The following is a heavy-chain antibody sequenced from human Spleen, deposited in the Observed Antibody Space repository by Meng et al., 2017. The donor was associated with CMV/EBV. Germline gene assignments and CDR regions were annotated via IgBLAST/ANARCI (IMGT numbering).Heavy chain of an antibody. V-gene: IGHV1-2*02. J-gene: IGHJ6*02. D-gene: IGHD2-15*01. CDR1: EYTFTGYY. Sequence: ASVKVSCKASEYTFTGYYLHWVRQAPGQGLEWMGWINPNSGDSTHAQKFQGRVTMTRDTSISTVYMELTRLRSDDTAVYFCARDQTAGVGGFDIWGPGTTVTVSS. CDR3: ARDQTAGVGGFDI. CDR2: INPNSGDS.